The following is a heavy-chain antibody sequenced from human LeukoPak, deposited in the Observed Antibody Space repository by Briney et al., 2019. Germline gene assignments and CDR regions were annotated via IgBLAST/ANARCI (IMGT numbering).Heavy chain of an antibody. CDR1: ELPFGHYA. Sequence: PGRSLRLSCTASELPFGHYAMSWVRQAPGKGLEWVGFIRGKAYGGTTEYAASVKGRFTISRDDTKSIAYLQMNNLKTRALIVDHRTRWHAVVATMTPPFDYWGQGTLVTVSS. CDR3: TRWHAVVATMTPPFDY. V-gene: IGHV3-49*04. D-gene: IGHD5-12*01. J-gene: IGHJ4*02. CDR2: IRGKAYGGTT.